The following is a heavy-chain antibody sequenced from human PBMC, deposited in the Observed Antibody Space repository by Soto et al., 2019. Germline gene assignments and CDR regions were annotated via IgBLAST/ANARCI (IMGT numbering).Heavy chain of an antibody. Sequence: GGSLRLSCGVSGFTFRSCAMYWVRQAPGKGLEWVAVITHDGSQKYYADYVKGRFTISRDNSKNTLFLQMNSVREDDTAVYYCARDPFDYDSGIVPPPSRGFDYWGQGILVTVSS. CDR2: ITHDGSQK. D-gene: IGHD3-22*01. CDR3: ARDPFDYDSGIVPPPSRGFDY. CDR1: GFTFRSCA. J-gene: IGHJ4*02. V-gene: IGHV3-30-3*01.